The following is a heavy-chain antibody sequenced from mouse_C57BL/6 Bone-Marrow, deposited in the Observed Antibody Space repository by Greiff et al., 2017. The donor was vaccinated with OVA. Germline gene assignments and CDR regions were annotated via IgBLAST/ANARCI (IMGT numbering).Heavy chain of an antibody. CDR1: GFNIKDDY. V-gene: IGHV14-4*01. Sequence: EVQLQQSGAELVRPGASVKLSCTASGFNIKDDYMHWVKQRPEQGLEWIGWIDPENGDTEYASKFQGKATITADTSSNTAYLQLSSLTSEDTAVYYCTRITTVVATGYWGKGTTLTVSS. J-gene: IGHJ2*01. CDR3: TRITTVVATGY. CDR2: IDPENGDT. D-gene: IGHD1-1*01.